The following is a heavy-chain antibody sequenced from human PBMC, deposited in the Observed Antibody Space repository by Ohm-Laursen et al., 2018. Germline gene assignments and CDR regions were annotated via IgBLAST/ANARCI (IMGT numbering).Heavy chain of an antibody. CDR3: ARHDHYYDSSGYYTGDFDY. V-gene: IGHV4-59*08. CDR2: IYYSGST. Sequence: GTLSLTCTVSGGSISSYYWSWIRQPPGKGLEWIGYIYYSGSTNYNPSLKSRVTISVDTSKNQFSLKLSSVTAADTAVYYCARHDHYYDSSGYYTGDFDYWGQGTLVTVSS. J-gene: IGHJ4*02. CDR1: GGSISSYY. D-gene: IGHD3-22*01.